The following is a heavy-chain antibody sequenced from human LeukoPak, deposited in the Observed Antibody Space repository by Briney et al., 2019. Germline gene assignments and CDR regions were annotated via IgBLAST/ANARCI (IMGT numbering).Heavy chain of an antibody. Sequence: GGSLRLSCAASGFTFSDYIINWVRQAPGKGLEWISYISSSGGTIYYADSVKGRFTISRDNAKNSLYLQMNSLRAEDTAVYYCARDGILWFGELLSHFDYWGQGTLVTVSS. CDR1: GFTFSDYI. CDR3: ARDGILWFGELLSHFDY. V-gene: IGHV3-48*04. CDR2: ISSSGGTI. D-gene: IGHD3-10*01. J-gene: IGHJ4*02.